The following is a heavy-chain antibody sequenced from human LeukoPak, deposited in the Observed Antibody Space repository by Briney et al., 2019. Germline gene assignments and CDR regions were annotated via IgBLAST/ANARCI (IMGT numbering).Heavy chain of an antibody. V-gene: IGHV3-48*03. D-gene: IGHD3-10*02. CDR2: ISSSGRTV. J-gene: IGHJ4*02. CDR3: ARGTMFPYYFDY. Sequence: PGGSLRLSCAASGITFSSYEINWVRQAPGKGLEWVSYISSSGRTVYYTDSVKGRFTMSRDNAKNSLYLQMNSLRAEDTAVYYCARGTMFPYYFDYWGQGTLVTVSS. CDR1: GITFSSYE.